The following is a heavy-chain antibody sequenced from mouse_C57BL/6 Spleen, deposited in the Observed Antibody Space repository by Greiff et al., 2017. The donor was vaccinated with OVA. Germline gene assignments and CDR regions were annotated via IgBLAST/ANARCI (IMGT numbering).Heavy chain of an antibody. V-gene: IGHV1-53*01. Sequence: VQLQQPGTELVKPGASVPLSFPSSFSPFPLSFLPFVTQRPGPGLSLIGNINPSNGGTHYNEKFKSKATLTVDKSSSTAYMQLSSLTSEDSAVYYCARSVGLDYAMDYWGQGTSVTVSS. J-gene: IGHJ4*01. CDR3: ARSVGLDYAMDY. CDR2: INPSNGGT. D-gene: IGHD4-1*01. CDR1: FSPFPLSF.